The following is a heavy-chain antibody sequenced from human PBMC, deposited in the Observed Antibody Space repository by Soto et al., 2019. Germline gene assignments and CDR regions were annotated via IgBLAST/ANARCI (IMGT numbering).Heavy chain of an antibody. D-gene: IGHD3-16*02. CDR2: IYYSENT. J-gene: IGHJ2*01. CDR3: ARDRTTVNWYFDL. V-gene: IGHV4-59*01. Sequence: QVQLQESGPALVKTSETLSLTCTVSGDSITTNYWSWLRQPPGKGLEWIGYIYYSENTNYSPSLKSRATVSMETSKNQLSLKLTSVTAADTAVYYSARDRTTVNWYFDLWGRGTLVTVSS. CDR1: GDSITTNY.